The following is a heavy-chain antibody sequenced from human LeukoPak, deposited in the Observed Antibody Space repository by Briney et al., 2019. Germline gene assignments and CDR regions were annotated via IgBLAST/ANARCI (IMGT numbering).Heavy chain of an antibody. D-gene: IGHD3-22*01. V-gene: IGHV3-21*01. Sequence: GGSLRHSCAASGFTFSSYSMNWVRQAPGKGLEWVSSISSSSSYIYYADSVKGRFTISRDNAKNSLYLQMNSLRAEDTAVYYCARDRSMIADAFDIWGQGTMVTVSS. CDR2: ISSSSSYI. J-gene: IGHJ3*02. CDR3: ARDRSMIADAFDI. CDR1: GFTFSSYS.